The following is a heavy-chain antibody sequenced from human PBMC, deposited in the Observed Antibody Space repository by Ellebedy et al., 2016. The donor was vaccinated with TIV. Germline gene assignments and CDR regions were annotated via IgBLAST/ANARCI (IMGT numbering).Heavy chain of an antibody. V-gene: IGHV1-2*02. Sequence: AASVKVSCKASGYTFTGYYMHWVRQAPGQGLEWMGWINPNSGGTNYAQKFQGRVTMTRDTSISTAYMELSRLRSDDTAVYYCAREGEGDGYNYGAFDIWGQGTMVTVSS. CDR1: GYTFTGYY. CDR3: AREGEGDGYNYGAFDI. D-gene: IGHD5-24*01. CDR2: INPNSGGT. J-gene: IGHJ3*02.